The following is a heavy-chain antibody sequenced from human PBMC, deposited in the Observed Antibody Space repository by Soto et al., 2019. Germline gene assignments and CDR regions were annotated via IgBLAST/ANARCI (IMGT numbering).Heavy chain of an antibody. CDR3: ARDLKDIVVVPAANYYYYYGMDV. D-gene: IGHD2-2*01. CDR2: IIPIFGTA. J-gene: IGHJ6*02. CDR1: GVTFSSYA. V-gene: IGHV1-69*13. Sequence: ASVKVSCKASGVTFSSYAISWVRQAPGQGLEWMGGIIPIFGTANYAQKFQGRVTITADESTSTAYMELSSLRSEDTAVYYCARDLKDIVVVPAANYYYYYGMDVWGQGTTVTVSS.